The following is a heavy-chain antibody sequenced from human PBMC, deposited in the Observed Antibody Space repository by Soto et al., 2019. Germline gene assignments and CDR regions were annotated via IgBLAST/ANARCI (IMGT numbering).Heavy chain of an antibody. CDR2: IYPGDSDT. CDR3: ATLDSSSVGGYYYGMDV. V-gene: IGHV5-51*01. CDR1: GYSFTSYW. Sequence: PCESLKISCKGSGYSFTSYWIGWVRQMPGKGLEWMGIIYPGDSDTRYSPSFQGHVTISADKSISTAYLQWSSLKASDTAMYYCATLDSSSVGGYYYGMDVWGQGTTVTVSS. J-gene: IGHJ6*02. D-gene: IGHD6-6*01.